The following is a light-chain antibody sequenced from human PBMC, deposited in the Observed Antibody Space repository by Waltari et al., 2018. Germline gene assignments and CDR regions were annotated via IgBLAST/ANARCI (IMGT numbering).Light chain of an antibody. J-gene: IGKJ4*01. CDR3: QQRRSWPLS. CDR2: DTS. Sequence: DIVLTQSPALLSLSPGARASLSCRASQSVTNYLAWYQQKPGQAPRLLIYDTSNRATGIPARFTGSGFGTDFTLTISSLEPEDFAVYYCQQRRSWPLSFGGGTKVEIK. CDR1: QSVTNY. V-gene: IGKV3-11*01.